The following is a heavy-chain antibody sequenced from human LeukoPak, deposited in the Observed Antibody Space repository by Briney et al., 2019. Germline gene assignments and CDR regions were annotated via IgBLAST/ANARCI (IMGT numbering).Heavy chain of an antibody. Sequence: TGGSLRLSCAASGFSFSNFAMNWVRQAPGKGLEWVSTISGSGGTTYNADSVKGRFTISRDNSKNTLYLEMSTLIAEDTAVYYCAKGAVESLDYYFYMEVWGKGTTVTVSS. D-gene: IGHD2-15*01. CDR2: ISGSGGTT. CDR3: AKGAVESLDYYFYMEV. V-gene: IGHV3-23*01. CDR1: GFSFSNFA. J-gene: IGHJ6*03.